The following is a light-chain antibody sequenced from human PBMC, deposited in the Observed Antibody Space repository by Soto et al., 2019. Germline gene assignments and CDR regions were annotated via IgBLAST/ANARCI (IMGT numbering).Light chain of an antibody. Sequence: QSVLTQPPSVSGAPGQRVTISCTGSSSNIGAGYDVHWYQQLPGTAPKLLIYGNSNRPSGVPDRFSGSKSGTSASLAITGLQAEDEADYYCHSYDSSLSASVFGGGTTVTVL. CDR1: SSNIGAGYD. CDR2: GNS. J-gene: IGLJ2*01. CDR3: HSYDSSLSASV. V-gene: IGLV1-40*01.